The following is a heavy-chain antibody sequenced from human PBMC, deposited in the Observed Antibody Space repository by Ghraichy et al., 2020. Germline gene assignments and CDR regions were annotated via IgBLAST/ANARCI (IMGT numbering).Heavy chain of an antibody. V-gene: IGHV3-30*02. CDR3: AKDGRTTVTTSDLNYYYYYGMDV. Sequence: GGSLRLSCAASGFTFSSYGMHWVRQAPGKGLEWVAFIRYDGSNKYYADSVKGRFTISRDNSKNTLYLQMNSLRAEDTAVYYCAKDGRTTVTTSDLNYYYYYGMDVWGQGTTVTVSS. D-gene: IGHD4-11*01. CDR1: GFTFSSYG. CDR2: IRYDGSNK. J-gene: IGHJ6*02.